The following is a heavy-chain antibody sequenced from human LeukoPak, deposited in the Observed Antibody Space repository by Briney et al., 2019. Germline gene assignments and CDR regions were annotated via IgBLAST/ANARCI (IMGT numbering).Heavy chain of an antibody. Sequence: ASVKVSCKASGGTFSSYAISWVRQAPGQGLEWMGGIIPIFGTANYAQKFQGRVTITADESTSTAYMELSSLRSEDTAVYYCARPERGYSYGAYYYYGMDVWGQGTTVTVSS. CDR2: IIPIFGTA. J-gene: IGHJ6*02. V-gene: IGHV1-69*01. CDR1: GGTFSSYA. D-gene: IGHD5-18*01. CDR3: ARPERGYSYGAYYYYGMDV.